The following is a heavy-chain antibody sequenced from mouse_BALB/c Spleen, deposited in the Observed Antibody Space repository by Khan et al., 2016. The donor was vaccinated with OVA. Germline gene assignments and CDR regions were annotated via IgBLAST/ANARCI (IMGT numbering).Heavy chain of an antibody. V-gene: IGHV5-6-5*01. CDR1: GFTFSSYV. CDR2: ISSGGST. CDR3: ASEAYSYDGYYVDY. Sequence: EVELVESGGDLVKPGGSLKLSCAASGFTFSSYVMSWVRQTPEKRLEWVASISSGGSTYYPDSVKGRFTISRDNARNILYLQMSSLSSEDTAMYYCASEAYSYDGYYVDYWGQGTTLTVSS. J-gene: IGHJ2*01. D-gene: IGHD2-12*01.